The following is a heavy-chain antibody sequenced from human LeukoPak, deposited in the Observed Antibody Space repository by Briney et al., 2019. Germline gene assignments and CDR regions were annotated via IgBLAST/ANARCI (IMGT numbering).Heavy chain of an antibody. D-gene: IGHD3-10*01. CDR1: GFTISGIY. CDR2: INNGGGT. CDR3: ARESYDSYDY. V-gene: IGHV3-66*01. J-gene: IGHJ4*02. Sequence: GGSLRLSCAASGFTISGIYMTWVRQAPGKGLEWVSVINNGGGTYYADSVRGRFTISRGNSKNTMSLQMNSLRAEDTAVYYCARESYDSYDYWGQGTLVTVSS.